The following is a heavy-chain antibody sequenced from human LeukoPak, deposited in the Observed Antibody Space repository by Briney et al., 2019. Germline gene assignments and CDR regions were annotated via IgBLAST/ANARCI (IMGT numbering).Heavy chain of an antibody. CDR2: ISNSGGST. V-gene: IGHV3-23*01. CDR1: GFTFSSYA. J-gene: IGHJ4*02. D-gene: IGHD6-6*01. Sequence: GGSLRLSCAASGFTFSSYAMNWVRQAPGKGLEWVPGISNSGGSTYYADSVKGRFTISRDNSKNTLYLQMNSLRAEDTAVYYCAKETSSSFDYWGQGTLVTVSS. CDR3: AKETSSSFDY.